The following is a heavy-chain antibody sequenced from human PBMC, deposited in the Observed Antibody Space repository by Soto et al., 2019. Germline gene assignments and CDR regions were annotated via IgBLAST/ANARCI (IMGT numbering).Heavy chain of an antibody. J-gene: IGHJ4*02. Sequence: GGSLRLSCAASGFTFSNAWMAWVRQGPGKGLEWVGRIKSKTDGEAIDYAASVKGRFTISRDDSKNTVYLQMNSLETEDIALYYCTTVLRYFYDGSGYRWGQGTQVTVSS. CDR1: GFTFSNAW. CDR3: TTVLRYFYDGSGYR. CDR2: IKSKTDGEAI. V-gene: IGHV3-15*01. D-gene: IGHD3-22*01.